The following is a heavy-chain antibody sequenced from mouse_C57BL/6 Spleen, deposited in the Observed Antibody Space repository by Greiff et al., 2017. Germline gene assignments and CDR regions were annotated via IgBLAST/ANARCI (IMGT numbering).Heavy chain of an antibody. Sequence: VQLQQSGAELARPGASVKLSCKASGYTFTSYGISWVKQSTGQGLEWIGEIYPRSGNTYYNEKFKGKATLTADKSSSTAYMELRSLTSEDSAVYFCARGHYDYGYAMDYWGQGTSVTVSS. CDR2: IYPRSGNT. CDR3: ARGHYDYGYAMDY. D-gene: IGHD2-4*01. CDR1: GYTFTSYG. J-gene: IGHJ4*01. V-gene: IGHV1-81*01.